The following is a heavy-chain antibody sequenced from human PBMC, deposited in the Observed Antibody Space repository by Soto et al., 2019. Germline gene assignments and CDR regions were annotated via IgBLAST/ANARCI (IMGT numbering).Heavy chain of an antibody. CDR3: AREEVPQWFTRGYYGMDV. CDR2: INHSGST. D-gene: IGHD2-2*01. Sequence: LSLTCAVHGGSFSGYYWTWIRQPPGKGLEWIGDINHSGSTNYNSSLKSRVTISVDTSKNQLSLKLRSVTAADTAVYYCAREEVPQWFTRGYYGMDVWGQGTAVTVSS. CDR1: GGSFSGYY. V-gene: IGHV4-34*01. J-gene: IGHJ6*02.